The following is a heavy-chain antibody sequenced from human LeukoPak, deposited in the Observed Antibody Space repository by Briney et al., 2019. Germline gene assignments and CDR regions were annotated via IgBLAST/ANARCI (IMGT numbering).Heavy chain of an antibody. D-gene: IGHD3-10*01. CDR1: GFTFSSSE. CDR3: ARKTSGNGGFDY. CDR2: IYSSGTTI. J-gene: IGHJ4*02. Sequence: GGSLRLSCAASGFTFSSSEMNWVRQAPGRGLEWVSYIYSSGTTIYYADSVKGRFTVSRDNAKDSLYLQMTSLRAEDTGVYYCARKTSGNGGFDYWGQGTLVTVSS. V-gene: IGHV3-48*03.